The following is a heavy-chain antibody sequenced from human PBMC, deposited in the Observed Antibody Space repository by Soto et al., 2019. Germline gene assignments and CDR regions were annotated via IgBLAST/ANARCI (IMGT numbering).Heavy chain of an antibody. CDR3: VSDGAASYTGFDY. Sequence: ASVKVSCKASGYTFTSYAMHWVRQAPGQRLEWMGWINAGNGNTKYSQKFQGRVTITRDTSASTAYMELSSLRSEDTAVYYCVSDGAASYTGFDYWGQGTLVTVSS. CDR2: INAGNGNT. J-gene: IGHJ4*02. D-gene: IGHD3-16*02. CDR1: GYTFTSYA. V-gene: IGHV1-3*01.